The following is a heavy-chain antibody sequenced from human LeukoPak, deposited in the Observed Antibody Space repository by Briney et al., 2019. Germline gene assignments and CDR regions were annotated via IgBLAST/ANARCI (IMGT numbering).Heavy chain of an antibody. D-gene: IGHD5-18*01. CDR2: IYYSGST. CDR1: GGSISSSSYY. CDR3: ARPGIRYSYGQKRNWFDP. J-gene: IGHJ5*02. Sequence: PSETLSLTCTVSGGSISSSSYYWGWIRQPPGKGLEWIGSIYYSGSTNYNPSLKSRVTISVDTSKNQFSLKLSSVTAADTAVYYCARPGIRYSYGQKRNWFDPWGQGTLVTVSS. V-gene: IGHV4-39*07.